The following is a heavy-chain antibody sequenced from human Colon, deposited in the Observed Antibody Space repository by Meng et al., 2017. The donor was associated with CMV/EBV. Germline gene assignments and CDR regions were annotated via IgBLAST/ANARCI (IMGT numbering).Heavy chain of an antibody. V-gene: IGHV3-21*01. CDR1: GFTFSTYN. J-gene: IGHJ4*02. CDR3: ARGGSSPGPYYFDY. CDR2: ISGSSRYI. Sequence: GESLKISCAASGFTFSTYNMNWVRQAPGKGLEWVSSISGSSRYIYYADSAKGRFTISRDNAKNSLYLQMNSLRAEDTAVYFCARGGSSPGPYYFDYWGQGTLVTVSS. D-gene: IGHD3-16*01.